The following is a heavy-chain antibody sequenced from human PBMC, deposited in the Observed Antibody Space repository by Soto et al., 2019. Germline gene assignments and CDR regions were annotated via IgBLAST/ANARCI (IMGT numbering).Heavy chain of an antibody. Sequence: PGGSLRLSCAASGFTFSSYEMNWVRQAPGKGLEWVSYISRSGTTKYYADSVKGRFTISRDNAKYSLYLQMNSLRAEDTASYYCAGDGADIAGEGYYGMDVWGQGTTVTVSS. CDR3: AGDGADIAGEGYYGMDV. D-gene: IGHD2-15*01. CDR2: ISRSGTTK. V-gene: IGHV3-48*03. CDR1: GFTFSSYE. J-gene: IGHJ6*02.